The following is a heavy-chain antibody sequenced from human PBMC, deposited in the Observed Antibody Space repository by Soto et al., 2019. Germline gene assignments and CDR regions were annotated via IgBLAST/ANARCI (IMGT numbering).Heavy chain of an antibody. V-gene: IGHV1-3*01. CDR2: INAGNGIT. CDR1: GYTFTRYA. J-gene: IGHJ3*02. CDR3: ARGGQLLSVAFDI. D-gene: IGHD2-2*01. Sequence: QVQLVQSGAEVKKPGASVKVSCRASGYTFTRYALHWVRQAPGQRLEWMGWINAGNGITTYSQKFQGRVTITRDKAASPAYMELSSLTSEDTGVYYCARGGQLLSVAFDIWGQGTMVTVSS.